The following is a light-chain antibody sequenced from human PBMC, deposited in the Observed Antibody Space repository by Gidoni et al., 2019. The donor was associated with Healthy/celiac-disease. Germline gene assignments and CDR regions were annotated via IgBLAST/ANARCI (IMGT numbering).Light chain of an antibody. Sequence: ELVLTQSPGTLSLSTGDRATLSCSARQSVSSSYLAWYQQKPGQAPRLLLYGASSRATGIPDRFSGSGSGTDFTLTISRLEPEDFAVYYCQQYGSSPSVTFGQXTKLEIK. V-gene: IGKV3-20*01. CDR3: QQYGSSPSVT. CDR1: QSVSSSY. CDR2: GAS. J-gene: IGKJ2*01.